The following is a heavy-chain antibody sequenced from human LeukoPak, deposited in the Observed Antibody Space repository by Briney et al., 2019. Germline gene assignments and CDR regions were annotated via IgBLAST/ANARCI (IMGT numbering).Heavy chain of an antibody. D-gene: IGHD6-13*01. J-gene: IGHJ4*02. CDR3: ARADTPAAAGTN. Sequence: GASVKVSFKASGYTFTSYYMHWVRQAPGQGLEWMGIINPSGGSTSYAQKFQGRVTMTRDTSTSTVYMELSSLRSEDTAVYYCARADTPAAAGTNWGQGTLVTDSS. V-gene: IGHV1-46*01. CDR1: GYTFTSYY. CDR2: INPSGGST.